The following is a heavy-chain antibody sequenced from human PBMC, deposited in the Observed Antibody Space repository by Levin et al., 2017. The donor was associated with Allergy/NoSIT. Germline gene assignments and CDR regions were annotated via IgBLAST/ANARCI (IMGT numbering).Heavy chain of an antibody. Sequence: GGSLRLSCAASGFTFSSYSMNWVRQAPGKGLEWVSSISSSSSYIYYADSVKGRFTISRDNAKNSLYLQMNSLRAEDTAVYYCASGYCSSTSCYPNWFDPWGQGTLVTVSS. D-gene: IGHD2-2*03. V-gene: IGHV3-21*01. J-gene: IGHJ5*02. CDR3: ASGYCSSTSCYPNWFDP. CDR1: GFTFSSYS. CDR2: ISSSSSYI.